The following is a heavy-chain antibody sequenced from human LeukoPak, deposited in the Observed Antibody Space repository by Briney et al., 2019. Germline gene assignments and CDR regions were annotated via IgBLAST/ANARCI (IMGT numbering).Heavy chain of an antibody. CDR3: ARESALDYYYYMDV. CDR2: IFTSGST. J-gene: IGHJ6*03. V-gene: IGHV4-4*07. Sequence: SETLSLTCTVSGGSISSYYWSWIRQPAGKGLEWIGRIFTSGSTNYNPSLKSRVTMSVDTSKNQFSLKLSSVTAADTAVYYCARESALDYYYYMDVWGKGTTVTVSS. CDR1: GGSISSYY.